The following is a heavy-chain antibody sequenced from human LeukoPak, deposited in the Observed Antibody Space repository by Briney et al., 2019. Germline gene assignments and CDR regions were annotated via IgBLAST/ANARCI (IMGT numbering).Heavy chain of an antibody. J-gene: IGHJ4*02. Sequence: PGGSLRLSCAASGFTFSSYSMNWVRQAPGKGLEWVSYISSSSSTIYYADSVKGRFTISRDNAKNSLYLQMNSLRAEDTAVYYCARGRVGAMYYFDYWGQRTLVTVSS. CDR1: GFTFSSYS. CDR3: ARGRVGAMYYFDY. V-gene: IGHV3-48*01. CDR2: ISSSSSTI. D-gene: IGHD1-26*01.